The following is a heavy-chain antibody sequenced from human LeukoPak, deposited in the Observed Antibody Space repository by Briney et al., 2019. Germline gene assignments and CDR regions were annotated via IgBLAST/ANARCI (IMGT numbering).Heavy chain of an antibody. D-gene: IGHD5-12*01. J-gene: IGHJ4*02. CDR2: IYYSGST. CDR1: GGSINSYY. V-gene: IGHV4-59*01. CDR3: ARLSGYDWESFHDY. Sequence: SETLSLTYTVSGGSINSYYWSWIRQPPGKGLEWIGYIYYSGSTNYNPSPKSRVTISVDTSKNQFSLRLSSVTAADTAVYYCARLSGYDWESFHDYWGQGTLVTVSS.